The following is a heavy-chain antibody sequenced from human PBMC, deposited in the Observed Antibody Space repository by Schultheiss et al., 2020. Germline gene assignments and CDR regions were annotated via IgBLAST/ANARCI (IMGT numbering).Heavy chain of an antibody. V-gene: IGHV1-2*06. CDR3: ARGDGPANYYYYGMDL. Sequence: ASVKVSCKASGYTFTAYYMHWVRQAPGQGLEWMGRIDPGNGATNYAQKFQGRVTMTSDTSIITVYMELSRLRSDDTAVYYCARGDGPANYYYYGMDLWGQGTTVTVSS. CDR1: GYTFTAYY. D-gene: IGHD5-24*01. J-gene: IGHJ6*02. CDR2: IDPGNGAT.